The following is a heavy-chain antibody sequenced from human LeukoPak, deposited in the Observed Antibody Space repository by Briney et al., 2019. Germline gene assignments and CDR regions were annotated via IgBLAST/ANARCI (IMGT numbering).Heavy chain of an antibody. CDR2: IRPDGNFQ. V-gene: IGHV3-7*01. J-gene: IGHJ4*02. D-gene: IGHD2-15*01. CDR1: GFSFSSYW. Sequence: GSLRLSCATSGFSFSSYWMNWVRQAPGKGLEWVANIRPDGNFQDYVDSVKGRFSISRDNAKNTLDLQTNSPRAEDTGVYYCARGVGATPAHYDYWGQGTRVTVSS. CDR3: ARGVGATPAHYDY.